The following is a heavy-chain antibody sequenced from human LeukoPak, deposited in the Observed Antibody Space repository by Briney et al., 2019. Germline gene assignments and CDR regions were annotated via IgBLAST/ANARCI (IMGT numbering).Heavy chain of an antibody. CDR1: GGSISSYY. D-gene: IGHD2-2*01. CDR2: IYTSGST. CDR3: ARGNVVPAANYYYYYYMDV. Sequence: TSETLSLTCTVSGGSISSYYWSWIRQPAGKGLEWIGRIYTSGSTNYNPSLKSRVTMSVDTSKNQFSLKLSSVTAADTAVYYCARGNVVPAANYYYYYYMDVWGKGTTVTVSS. V-gene: IGHV4-4*07. J-gene: IGHJ6*03.